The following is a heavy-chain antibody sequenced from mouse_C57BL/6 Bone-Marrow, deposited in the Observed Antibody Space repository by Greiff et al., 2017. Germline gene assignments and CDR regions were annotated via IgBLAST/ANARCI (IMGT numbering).Heavy chain of an antibody. CDR1: GFTFSSYG. D-gene: IGHD2-3*01. CDR3: ARPIDDGYYGFAY. CDR2: ISSGGSYT. V-gene: IGHV5-6*02. J-gene: IGHJ3*01. Sequence: DVMLVESGGDLVKPGGSLKLSCAASGFTFSSYGMSWVRQTPDKRLEWVATISSGGSYTYYPDSVKGRFTISRDNAKNTLYLQMSSLKSEDTAMYYCARPIDDGYYGFAYWGQGTLVTVSA.